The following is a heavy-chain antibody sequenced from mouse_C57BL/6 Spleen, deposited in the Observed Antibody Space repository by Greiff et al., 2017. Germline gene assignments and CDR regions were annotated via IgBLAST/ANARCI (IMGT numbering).Heavy chain of an antibody. CDR2: IDPNSGGT. J-gene: IGHJ2*01. V-gene: IGHV1-72*01. Sequence: QVQLKQPGAELVKPGASVKLSCKASGYTFTSYWMHWVKQRPGRGLEWIGRIDPNSGGTKYNEKFKSKATLTVDKPSSTAYMQLSSLTSEDSAVYYCARRYGYDGDYFDYWGQGTTLTVSS. CDR1: GYTFTSYW. D-gene: IGHD2-2*01. CDR3: ARRYGYDGDYFDY.